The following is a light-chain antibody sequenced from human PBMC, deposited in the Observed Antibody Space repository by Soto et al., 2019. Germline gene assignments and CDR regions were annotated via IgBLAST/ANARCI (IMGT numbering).Light chain of an antibody. V-gene: IGLV2-14*01. Sequence: QSVLTQPASVSGSPGQSITISCAGTSSDVGAYTYVSWYQQHPGKAPKLMIYDVSNRPSGVSNLFSGSKSGNTASLTISGLQAEDEADYYCTSYTSSSTPYVFGGGTKLTVL. CDR1: SSDVGAYTY. CDR3: TSYTSSSTPYV. J-gene: IGLJ1*01. CDR2: DVS.